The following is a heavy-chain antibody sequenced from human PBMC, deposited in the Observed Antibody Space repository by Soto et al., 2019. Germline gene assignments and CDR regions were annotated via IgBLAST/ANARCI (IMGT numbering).Heavy chain of an antibody. CDR2: VSYDGVSK. Sequence: ESGGGVVQPGRSLRLSCAGSISTLGSNGIHWVRQAPGKGLEWVAVVSYDGVSKDYADSVKGLFTISRDNSKSTVHLQMSSLRAEDTAVYHCARDPSAEMRAYNGFDVWGQGTPVTVSS. CDR3: ARDPSAEMRAYNGFDV. J-gene: IGHJ5*01. V-gene: IGHV3-30-3*01. D-gene: IGHD1-26*01. CDR1: ISTLGSNG.